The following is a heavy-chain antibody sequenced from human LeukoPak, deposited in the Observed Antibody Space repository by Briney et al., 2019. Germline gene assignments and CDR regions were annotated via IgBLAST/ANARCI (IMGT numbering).Heavy chain of an antibody. CDR2: INHSGST. Sequence: SETLSLTCAVYGGSFSGYYWSWIRQPPGKGLEWSGEINHSGSTNYNPSLKSRVTISVDTSKNQFSLKLSSVTAADTAVYYCARGRGYSYGFPRYYYYYMDVWGKGTTVTVSS. CDR1: GGSFSGYY. V-gene: IGHV4-34*01. D-gene: IGHD5-18*01. CDR3: ARGRGYSYGFPRYYYYYMDV. J-gene: IGHJ6*03.